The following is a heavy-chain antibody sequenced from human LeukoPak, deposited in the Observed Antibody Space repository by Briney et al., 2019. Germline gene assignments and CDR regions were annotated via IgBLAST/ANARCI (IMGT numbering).Heavy chain of an antibody. CDR2: ISSSGSTI. CDR1: GFIFSAYW. D-gene: IGHD4-23*01. CDR3: AGEVETELSGAFDI. J-gene: IGHJ3*02. V-gene: IGHV3-11*04. Sequence: GGSLRLSCVGSGFIFSAYWMAWVRQAPGKGLEWVSYISSSGSTIYYADSVKGRFTISRDNAKNSLYLQMNSLRAEDTAVYYCAGEVETELSGAFDIWGQGTMVTVSS.